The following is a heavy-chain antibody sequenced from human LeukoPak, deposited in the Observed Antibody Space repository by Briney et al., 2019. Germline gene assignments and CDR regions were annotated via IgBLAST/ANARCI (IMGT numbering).Heavy chain of an antibody. CDR2: IYYSGST. Sequence: SETLSLTCTVSGXSISSSSYYWGWIRQPPGKGLEWIGSIYYSGSTYYNPSLKSRVTISVDTSKNKFSLKLNSVTAADTAVYYCARPAYRGSYYDAFDIWGQGTMVTVSS. D-gene: IGHD1-26*01. V-gene: IGHV4-39*01. CDR3: ARPAYRGSYYDAFDI. J-gene: IGHJ3*02. CDR1: GXSISSSSYY.